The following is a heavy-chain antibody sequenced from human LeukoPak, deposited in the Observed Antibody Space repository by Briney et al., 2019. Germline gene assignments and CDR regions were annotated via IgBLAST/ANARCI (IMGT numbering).Heavy chain of an antibody. CDR3: AREQGGNYFDY. D-gene: IGHD3-16*01. J-gene: IGHJ4*02. CDR2: IYHSGST. Sequence: SGTLSLTCAVSGVSISSSDWWSWVRQPPGKGLEWIGEIYHSGSTNYNPSLKSRVTVSVDKSKNQFSLKLSSVTAADTAVYYCAREQGGNYFDYWGQGTLVTVSS. V-gene: IGHV4-4*02. CDR1: GVSISSSDW.